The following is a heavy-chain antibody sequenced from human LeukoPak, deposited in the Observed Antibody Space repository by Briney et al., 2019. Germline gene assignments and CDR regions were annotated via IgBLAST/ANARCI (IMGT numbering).Heavy chain of an antibody. CDR2: ISYDGSNE. V-gene: IGHV3-30*03. D-gene: IGHD3-10*01. J-gene: IGHJ4*02. Sequence: GRSLRLSCAASGFTFSSYGMHWVRQAPGKGLEWVAVISYDGSNEYYADSVKGRFTISRDNSKNTMYLQMNSLGAEDTAVYYCATARFWFSLSGRFDYWGQGSRFTVSA. CDR3: ATARFWFSLSGRFDY. CDR1: GFTFSSYG.